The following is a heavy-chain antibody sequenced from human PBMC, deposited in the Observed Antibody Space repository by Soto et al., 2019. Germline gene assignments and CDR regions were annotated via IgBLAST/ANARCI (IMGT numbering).Heavy chain of an antibody. V-gene: IGHV1-18*04. J-gene: IGHJ4*02. Sequence: ASVKVSCKASGYTFTSYGISWVRQAPGQGLEWMGWISAYNGNKKYAQKLQGRVAMTTDTSTSTAYMELRSLRSDDTAVYYCARADKTWELPANVYWGRGTLVTVSS. CDR2: ISAYNGNK. CDR3: ARADKTWELPANVY. CDR1: GYTFTSYG. D-gene: IGHD1-26*01.